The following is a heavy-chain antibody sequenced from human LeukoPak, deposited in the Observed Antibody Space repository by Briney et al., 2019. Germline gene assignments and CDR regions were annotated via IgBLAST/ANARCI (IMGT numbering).Heavy chain of an antibody. CDR3: VRQYSYDSSGYYPWDY. CDR2: INSDGSST. V-gene: IGHV3-74*01. D-gene: IGHD3-22*01. CDR1: GFTFSSYW. J-gene: IGHJ4*02. Sequence: GGSLRLSCAASGFTFSSYWMHWVRQAPGKGLVWVSRINSDGSSTTYADSAKGRFTISRDNAKNTLYLQMNSLRAEDTAMYYCVRQYSYDSSGYYPWDYWGQGTLVTVSS.